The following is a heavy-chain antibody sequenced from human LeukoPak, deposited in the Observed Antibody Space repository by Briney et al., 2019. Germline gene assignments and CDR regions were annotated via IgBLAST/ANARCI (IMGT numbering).Heavy chain of an antibody. CDR3: ASSGYCSSTSCYPYYYYMDV. J-gene: IGHJ6*03. CDR1: GFTFSSYW. V-gene: IGHV3-7*01. CDR2: IKQDGSEK. D-gene: IGHD2-2*01. Sequence: AGGSLRLSCAASGFTFSSYWMSWVRQAPGKGLEWVANIKQDGSEKYYVDSVKGRFTSARDNAKNSLYLQMNSLRAEDTAVYYCASSGYCSSTSCYPYYYYMDVWGKGTTVTVSS.